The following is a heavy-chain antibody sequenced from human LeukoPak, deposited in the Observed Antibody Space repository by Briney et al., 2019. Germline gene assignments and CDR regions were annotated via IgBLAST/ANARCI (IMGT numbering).Heavy chain of an antibody. CDR1: GFTFSSYA. D-gene: IGHD5-24*01. J-gene: IGHJ4*02. CDR2: ISDSGGAT. CDR3: AKDRGDGYTRNFDS. V-gene: IGHV3-23*01. Sequence: GESLKISCAASGFTFSSYAMNWVRQAPGKGLQWVSSISDSGGATFYADSVKGRFTISRDNSKNTLYLQVNSLRAEDTAVYYCAKDRGDGYTRNFDSWGQGTLVTVSS.